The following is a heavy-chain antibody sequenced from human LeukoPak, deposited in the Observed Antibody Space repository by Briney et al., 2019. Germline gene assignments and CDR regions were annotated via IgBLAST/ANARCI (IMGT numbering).Heavy chain of an antibody. J-gene: IGHJ4*02. CDR3: ARVQGIKLELRS. CDR1: GGTFSSYA. V-gene: IGHV1-69*05. CDR2: VIPIFGTA. D-gene: IGHD1-7*01. Sequence: GASVKVSCKASGGTFSSYAISWVRQAPGQGLEWMGGVIPIFGTANYAQKFQGRVTITTDESTSTAYMELSSLRSEDTAVYYCARVQGIKLELRSWRQGTLVTVSS.